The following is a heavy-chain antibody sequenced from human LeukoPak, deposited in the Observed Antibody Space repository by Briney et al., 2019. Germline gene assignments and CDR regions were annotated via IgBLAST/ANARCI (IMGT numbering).Heavy chain of an antibody. CDR1: GGSISGQY. D-gene: IGHD3-10*01. V-gene: IGHV4-59*11. Sequence: SETLSLTCAVSGGSISGQYWSLIRQPPGKGLEWIGYIYYTGITKYNPSLKSRVTISVDTSKNQFSLRLTSVTAADTAVYYCARVSFHYHSGNYGWYFDSWGQGTLVTVSS. CDR2: IYYTGIT. J-gene: IGHJ4*02. CDR3: ARVSFHYHSGNYGWYFDS.